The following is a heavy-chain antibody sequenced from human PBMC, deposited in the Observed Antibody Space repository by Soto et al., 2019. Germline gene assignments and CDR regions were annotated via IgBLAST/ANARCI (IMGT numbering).Heavy chain of an antibody. CDR3: AADGVTGTSEQADV. D-gene: IGHD1-7*01. Sequence: ASVKVSCKASGFTFTSSSVQWVRQARGQRLEWIGWIVVGSGNTNYAQKFQERVTITRDMSTSTAYMELSSLRSEDTAVYYCAADGVTGTSEQADVWGQGTTVTVSS. J-gene: IGHJ6*02. CDR1: GFTFTSSS. CDR2: IVVGSGNT. V-gene: IGHV1-58*01.